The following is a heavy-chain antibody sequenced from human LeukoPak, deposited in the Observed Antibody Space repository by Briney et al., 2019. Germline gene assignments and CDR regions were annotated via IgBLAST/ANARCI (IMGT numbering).Heavy chain of an antibody. J-gene: IGHJ5*02. Sequence: ASVKVSCKASGGTFSSYAISWVRQAPGQGLEWMGGIIPIFGTANYAQKFQGRVTITTDESTSTAYTELSSLRSEDTAVYYCARAWGQLWLMSTWGQGTLVTVSS. V-gene: IGHV1-69*05. CDR1: GGTFSSYA. D-gene: IGHD5-18*01. CDR2: IIPIFGTA. CDR3: ARAWGQLWLMST.